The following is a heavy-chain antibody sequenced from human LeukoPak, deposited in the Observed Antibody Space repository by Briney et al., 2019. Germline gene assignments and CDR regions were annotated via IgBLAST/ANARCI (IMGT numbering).Heavy chain of an antibody. CDR1: GFTFSDYW. V-gene: IGHV3-7*01. Sequence: GGSLRLSCAASGFTFSDYWMTWVRQAPGKGLEWVAHIKQDGSERYYGDSVKGRFTISRDNANNLVHLQMNSLGAEDTAVYYCARGWNYAFRFDDWGQGTLVTVPS. CDR2: IKQDGSER. D-gene: IGHD1-7*01. CDR3: ARGWNYAFRFDD. J-gene: IGHJ4*02.